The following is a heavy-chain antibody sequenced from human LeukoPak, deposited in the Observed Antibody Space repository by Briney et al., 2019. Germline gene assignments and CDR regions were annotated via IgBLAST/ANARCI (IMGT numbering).Heavy chain of an antibody. J-gene: IGHJ4*02. Sequence: SQTLSLTCTVSGGSISSGDYYWSWIRQPPGKGLEWIAYMYYSGSTYYNPSLKSRVTISVDTSKNQFSLKLSSVTAADTAVYYCARHSSGWYSFDYWGQGTLVTVSS. CDR2: MYYSGST. V-gene: IGHV4-30-4*01. CDR3: ARHSSGWYSFDY. D-gene: IGHD6-19*01. CDR1: GGSISSGDYY.